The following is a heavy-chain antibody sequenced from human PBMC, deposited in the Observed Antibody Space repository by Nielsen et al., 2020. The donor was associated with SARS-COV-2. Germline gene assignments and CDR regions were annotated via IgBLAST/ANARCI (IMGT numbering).Heavy chain of an antibody. CDR2: INTNTGNP. Sequence: ASVKVSCKASGYTFTGYYMHWVRQAPGQGLEWMGWINTNTGNPTYAQGFTGRFVFSLDTSVSTAYLQISSLKAEDTAVYYCAREGATVNYGMDVWGQGTTVTVSS. CDR1: GYTFTGYY. V-gene: IGHV7-4-1*02. CDR3: AREGATVNYGMDV. D-gene: IGHD4-17*01. J-gene: IGHJ6*02.